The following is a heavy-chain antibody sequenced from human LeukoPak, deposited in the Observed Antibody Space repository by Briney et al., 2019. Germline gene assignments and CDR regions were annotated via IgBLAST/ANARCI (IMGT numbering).Heavy chain of an antibody. CDR3: ARDSLAESTWALDS. J-gene: IGHJ4*02. D-gene: IGHD3-16*01. CDR2: INCNRGVT. Sequence: ASVKVSCKASGYTFTGYFIHWVRQAPGQGLEWMGWINCNRGVTKYAEKFQGRVTMSRDTSTSTVYMDLSGLTSDDTALYFCARDSLAESTWALDSWGQGTLVTVSS. V-gene: IGHV1-2*02. CDR1: GYTFTGYF.